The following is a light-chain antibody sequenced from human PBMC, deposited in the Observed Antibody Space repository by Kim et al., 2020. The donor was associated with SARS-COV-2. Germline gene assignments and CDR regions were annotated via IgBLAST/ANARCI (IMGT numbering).Light chain of an antibody. V-gene: IGLV7-46*01. CDR1: TGSVTSRHF. Sequence: PGRTVTLTFGSSTGSVTSRHFPYCFQQKPRQAPTTLIYDTNNKLSWTPARFSGSLLGGKAALTLSGAQPEDEADYYCLLDYNTIRVFGGGTQLTVL. CDR3: LLDYNTIRV. CDR2: DTN. J-gene: IGLJ2*01.